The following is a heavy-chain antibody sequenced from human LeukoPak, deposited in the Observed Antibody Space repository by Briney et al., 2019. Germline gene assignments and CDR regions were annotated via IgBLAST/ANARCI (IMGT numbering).Heavy chain of an antibody. D-gene: IGHD4-11*01. Sequence: PSETLSLTCTVSGGSISSYYWSWIRQPPGKGLEWIGYIYYSGSTNYNPSLKSRVTISVDTSKNQFSLKLSSVTAADTAVCYCARGFPRSNYVPRNYYYYYGMDVWGQGTTVTVSS. CDR3: ARGFPRSNYVPRNYYYYYGMDV. J-gene: IGHJ6*02. CDR1: GGSISSYY. V-gene: IGHV4-59*12. CDR2: IYYSGST.